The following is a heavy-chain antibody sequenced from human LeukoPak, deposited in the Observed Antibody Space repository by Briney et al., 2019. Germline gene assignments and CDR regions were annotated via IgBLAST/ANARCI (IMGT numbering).Heavy chain of an antibody. J-gene: IGHJ4*02. D-gene: IGHD2-21*02. CDR3: ARVVVTECFDY. Sequence: SETLSLTCTVSGGSISSGDYYWSWIRQPPGKGLEWIGYIYYSGSTYYNPSLKSRVTISVDTSKNQFSLKLSSVTAADTAVYYCARVVVTECFDYWGQGTLVTVSS. CDR2: IYYSGST. CDR1: GGSISSGDYY. V-gene: IGHV4-30-4*01.